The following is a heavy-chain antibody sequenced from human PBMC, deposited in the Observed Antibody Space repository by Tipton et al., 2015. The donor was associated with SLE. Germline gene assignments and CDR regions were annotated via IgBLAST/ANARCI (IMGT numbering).Heavy chain of an antibody. Sequence: TLSLTCAVYGGSFSGYYWSWIRQPPGKGLEWIGEINHSGCTNYKPSLKSRVTISVDTSKNQFSLKLSSVTAADTAVYYCASGILTGYAAFDIWGPGTMVTVSS. CDR3: ASGILTGYAAFDI. V-gene: IGHV4-34*01. CDR2: INHSGCT. J-gene: IGHJ3*02. D-gene: IGHD3-9*01. CDR1: GGSFSGYY.